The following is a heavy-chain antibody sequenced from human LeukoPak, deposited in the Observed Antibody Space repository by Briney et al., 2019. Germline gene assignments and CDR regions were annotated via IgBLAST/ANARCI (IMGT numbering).Heavy chain of an antibody. CDR3: ARVLVGASYYYYYMDV. D-gene: IGHD1-26*01. CDR2: IYTSGNT. Sequence: SETLSLTCTVSGGSISSYYRSWIRQPAGKGLEWIGRIYTSGNTNYNPSLKSRVITSVDKSKNQFSLKLSSVTAADTAVYYCARVLVGASYYYYYMDVWGKGTTVTVSS. CDR1: GGSISSYY. J-gene: IGHJ6*03. V-gene: IGHV4-4*07.